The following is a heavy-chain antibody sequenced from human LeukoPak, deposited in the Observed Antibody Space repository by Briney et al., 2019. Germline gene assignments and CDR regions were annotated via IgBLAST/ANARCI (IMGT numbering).Heavy chain of an antibody. CDR3: ANNRASLDY. V-gene: IGHV3-7*02. CDR2: INQDGSEK. Sequence: PGGSLRLSCAASGFTFSNSGMSWVRQAPGKGPEWVANINQDGSEKNCVDSVKGRFTISRDNAKNSLYLQMNSLRAEDTAVYYCANNRASLDYWGQGTLVTVSS. D-gene: IGHD2/OR15-2a*01. J-gene: IGHJ4*02. CDR1: GFTFSNSG.